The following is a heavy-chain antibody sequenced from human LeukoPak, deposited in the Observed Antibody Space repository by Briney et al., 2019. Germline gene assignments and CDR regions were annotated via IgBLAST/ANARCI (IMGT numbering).Heavy chain of an antibody. V-gene: IGHV3-30-3*01. CDR2: ISYDGSNK. Sequence: PGGSLRLSCAASGFTFSSYAMHWVRQAPGKGLEWVAVISYDGSNKYYADSVKGRFTISRDNSKNTLYLQMNSLRAEDTAVYYCARGGGLSIWSGYYTGPRDYWGQGTLVTVSS. D-gene: IGHD3-3*01. CDR1: GFTFSSYA. J-gene: IGHJ4*02. CDR3: ARGGGLSIWSGYYTGPRDY.